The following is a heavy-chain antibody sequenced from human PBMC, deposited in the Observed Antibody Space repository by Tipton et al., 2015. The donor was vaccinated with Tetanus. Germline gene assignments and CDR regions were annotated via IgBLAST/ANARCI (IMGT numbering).Heavy chain of an antibody. J-gene: IGHJ5*02. D-gene: IGHD3-10*01. V-gene: IGHV4-30-2*01. Sequence: TLSLTCNVTGALLTTGGYSWGWIRQPPGQGLEWIGYIYQTGSTYFNPSLSSRLTMSFKMSKNQFSLKLTSVTAADTAVYSCAGGLVRWYEPWGRGTLVSVSS. CDR3: AGGLVRWYEP. CDR2: IYQTGST. CDR1: GALLTTGGYS.